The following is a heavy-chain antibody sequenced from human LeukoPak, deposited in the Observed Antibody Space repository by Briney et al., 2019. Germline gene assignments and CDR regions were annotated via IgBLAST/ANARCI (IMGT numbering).Heavy chain of an antibody. CDR3: AKQAGTVYSNFDY. CDR1: GFTFSSNA. D-gene: IGHD4-11*01. V-gene: IGHV3-23*01. Sequence: GGSLRLSCAASGFTFSSNAMSWVRQAPGKGLEWVSGISDGGITTYYADSVKGRFTISRANSKNTLYLRMNSLRAEDTAVYYCAKQAGTVYSNFDYWGQGTLVTVSS. J-gene: IGHJ4*02. CDR2: ISDGGITT.